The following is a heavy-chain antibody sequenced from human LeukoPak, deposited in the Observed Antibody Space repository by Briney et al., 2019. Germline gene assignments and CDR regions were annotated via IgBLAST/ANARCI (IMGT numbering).Heavy chain of an antibody. Sequence: GRSLRLSCAASGFTFSNYAMHWVRQAPGQGLEWVAVISFDGSEKYNVDAVKGRFTISRDNSKNTLYLQMNSLRAEDTAIYYCARDERLLSFLKWGQGTLVTVSS. D-gene: IGHD3-3*01. CDR1: GFTFSNYA. CDR2: ISFDGSEK. J-gene: IGHJ4*02. V-gene: IGHV3-33*05. CDR3: ARDERLLSFLK.